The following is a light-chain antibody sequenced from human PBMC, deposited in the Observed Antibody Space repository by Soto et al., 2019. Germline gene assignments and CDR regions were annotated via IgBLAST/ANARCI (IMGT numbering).Light chain of an antibody. J-gene: IGKJ2*01. CDR3: QQRSRWPPYT. CDR2: DAS. Sequence: EIVLTQSPATLSLSPGERATLSCRASENINIFLGWYQQKPGQAPRLLISDASNRATGIPARFSGSGSGTDFTLTISSLEPEDFAVYYCQQRSRWPPYTFGQGTKVHIK. V-gene: IGKV3-11*01. CDR1: ENINIF.